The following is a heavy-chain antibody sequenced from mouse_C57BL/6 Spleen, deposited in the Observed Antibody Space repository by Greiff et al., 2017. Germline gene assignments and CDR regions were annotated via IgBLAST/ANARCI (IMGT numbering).Heavy chain of an antibody. Sequence: VQLQQSGPELVKPGASVKISCKASGYTLTDYYMNWVKQSHGKSLEWIGDINPNNGGTSYNQKFKGKATLTVDKSSSTAYMELRSLTSEDSAVYYCARELTGLAYWGQGTLVTVSA. J-gene: IGHJ3*01. D-gene: IGHD4-1*01. CDR3: ARELTGLAY. CDR1: GYTLTDYY. CDR2: INPNNGGT. V-gene: IGHV1-26*01.